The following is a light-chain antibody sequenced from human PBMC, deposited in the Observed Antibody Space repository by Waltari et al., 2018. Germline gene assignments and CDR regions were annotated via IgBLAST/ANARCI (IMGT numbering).Light chain of an antibody. CDR1: SSDVGTY. CDR2: EVI. Sequence: QSALTQPASVSGSPGQSITISCTGSSSDVGTYISWYQQHPGKAPKLMIYEVIKRPSGVSNRFSGSKSGNTASLTVSGLQAEDEPVYYCCSSPPWMFGGGTKLTVL. CDR3: CSSPPWM. V-gene: IGLV2-23*02. J-gene: IGLJ3*02.